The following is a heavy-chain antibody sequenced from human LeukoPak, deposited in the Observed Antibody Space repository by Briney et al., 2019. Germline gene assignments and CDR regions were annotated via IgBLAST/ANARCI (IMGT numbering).Heavy chain of an antibody. V-gene: IGHV4-31*03. CDR1: GGSISSGGYY. J-gene: IGHJ2*01. CDR2: IYYSGST. Sequence: SSETLSLTCTVSGGSISSGGYYWSWIRQHPGKGLEWIGYIYYSGSTYYNPSLKSRVTISVDTSKNQFSLKLSSVTAADTAVYYCARDSGLHWYFDLWGRGTLVTVSS. CDR3: ARDSGLHWYFDL.